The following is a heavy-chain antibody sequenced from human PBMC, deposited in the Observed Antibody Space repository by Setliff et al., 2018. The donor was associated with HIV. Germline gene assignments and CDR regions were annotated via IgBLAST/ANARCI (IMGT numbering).Heavy chain of an antibody. V-gene: IGHV3-48*03. D-gene: IGHD2-2*01. CDR3: ARSEKYCSSVSCFRGCYGMDV. CDR1: GFSFSSYE. CDR2: ISSSGNTI. J-gene: IGHJ6*02. Sequence: PGGSLRLSCAASGFSFSSYEMNWVRQAPGKGLEWISYISSSGNTIYYADSVKGRFTISRDNAKNSPYLQMSSLRAEDTAIYYCARSEKYCSSVSCFRGCYGMDVWGHGATVTVSS.